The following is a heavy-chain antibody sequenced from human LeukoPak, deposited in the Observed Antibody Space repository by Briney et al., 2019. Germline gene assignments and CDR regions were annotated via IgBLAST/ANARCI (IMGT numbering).Heavy chain of an antibody. CDR3: ARDVRRWLQFDY. J-gene: IGHJ4*02. V-gene: IGHV3-66*01. D-gene: IGHD5-24*01. CDR1: GFTVSSNY. CDR2: IYSGGST. Sequence: GGSLRLSCAASGFTVSSNYMSWVRQAPGKGLEWVSVIYSGGSTYYADSVKGRFTISRDNAKNSLYLQMNSLRAEDTAVYYCARDVRRWLQFDYRGQGTLVTVSS.